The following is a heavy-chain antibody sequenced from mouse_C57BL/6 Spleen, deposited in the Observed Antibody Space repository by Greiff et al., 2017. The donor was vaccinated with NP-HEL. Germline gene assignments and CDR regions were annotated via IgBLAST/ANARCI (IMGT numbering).Heavy chain of an antibody. CDR3: ARSDYYGSHWYFDV. CDR1: GYSITSDY. V-gene: IGHV3-8*01. J-gene: IGHJ1*03. Sequence: EVMLVESGPGLAKPSQTLSLTCSVTGYSITSDYWNWIRKFPGNKLEYMGYISYSGSTHYNPSLKSRISITRDTSKNQYYLQLNSVTTEDTATYYCARSDYYGSHWYFDVWGTGTTVTVSS. CDR2: ISYSGST. D-gene: IGHD1-1*01.